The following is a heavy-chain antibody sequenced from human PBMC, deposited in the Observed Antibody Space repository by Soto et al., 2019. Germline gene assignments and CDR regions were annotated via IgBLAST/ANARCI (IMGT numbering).Heavy chain of an antibody. J-gene: IGHJ6*02. CDR2: IYYSGST. D-gene: IGHD2-2*01. Sequence: SETLSLTCTVSGGSISSGGYYWSWIRQHPGKGLEWIGYIYYSGSTYCNPSLKSRVTISVDTSKNQFSLKLSSVTAADTAVYYCASSLVPAANPYYYYGMDVWGQGTTVTVSS. CDR3: ASSLVPAANPYYYYGMDV. CDR1: GGSISSGGYY. V-gene: IGHV4-31*03.